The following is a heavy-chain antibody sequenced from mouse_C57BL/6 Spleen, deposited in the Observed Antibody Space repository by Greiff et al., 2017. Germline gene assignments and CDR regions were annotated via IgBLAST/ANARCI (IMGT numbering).Heavy chain of an antibody. Sequence: EVMLVESGGGLVQPGGSLSLSCAASGFTFTDYYMSWVRQPPGKALEWLGFIRNKANGYTTEYSASVKGRFTISRDNSQSILYLQMNALRAEDSATYYCASLYGSSYYYFDYWGQGTTLTVSS. CDR3: ASLYGSSYYYFDY. CDR2: IRNKANGYTT. V-gene: IGHV7-3*01. D-gene: IGHD1-1*01. CDR1: GFTFTDYY. J-gene: IGHJ2*01.